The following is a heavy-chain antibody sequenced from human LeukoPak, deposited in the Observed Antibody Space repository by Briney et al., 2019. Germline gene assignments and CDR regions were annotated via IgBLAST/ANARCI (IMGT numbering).Heavy chain of an antibody. J-gene: IGHJ4*02. CDR3: AKDAEVIPAMYYFDY. Sequence: GGSLRLSCAASGFTFSSYGMHWVRQAPGKGLEWVAFIRYDGSNKYYADSVKGRFTVSRDNSKNTLFVQMNSLRAEDTAVYYCAKDAEVIPAMYYFDYWGQGTLVTVSS. CDR2: IRYDGSNK. D-gene: IGHD2-2*01. CDR1: GFTFSSYG. V-gene: IGHV3-30*02.